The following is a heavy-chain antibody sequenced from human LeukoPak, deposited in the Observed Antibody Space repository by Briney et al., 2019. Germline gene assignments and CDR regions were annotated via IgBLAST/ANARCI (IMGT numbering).Heavy chain of an antibody. Sequence: SVKVSCKASGCTFSSYAISWVRQAPGQGLEWMGGIIPIFGTANHAQKFQGRVTITADESTSTAYMELSSLRSEDTAVYYCTIRYFDWLSLDYWGQGTLVTVSS. CDR1: GCTFSSYA. CDR2: IIPIFGTA. D-gene: IGHD3-9*01. CDR3: TIRYFDWLSLDY. J-gene: IGHJ4*02. V-gene: IGHV1-69*01.